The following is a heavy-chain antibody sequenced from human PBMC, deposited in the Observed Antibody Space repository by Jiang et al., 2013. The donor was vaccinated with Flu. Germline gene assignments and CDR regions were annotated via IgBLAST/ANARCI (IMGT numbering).Heavy chain of an antibody. V-gene: IGHV1-69*01. CDR2: IIPIFGTA. D-gene: IGHD4-23*01. J-gene: IGHJ5*02. CDR1: GGTFSSYA. CDR3: ARDGATVVTPRRNWFDP. Sequence: SCKASGGTFSSYAISWVRQAPGQGLEWMGGIIPIFGTANYAQKFQGRVTITADESTSTAYMELSSLRSEDTAVYYCARDGATVVTPRRNWFDPWGQGTLVTVSS.